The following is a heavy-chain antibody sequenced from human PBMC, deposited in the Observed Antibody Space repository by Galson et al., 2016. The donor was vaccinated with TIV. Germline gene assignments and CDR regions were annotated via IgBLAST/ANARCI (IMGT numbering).Heavy chain of an antibody. CDR2: IIPIFGTA. J-gene: IGHJ6*02. V-gene: IGHV1-69*01. D-gene: IGHD3-3*01. Sequence: QGLEWMGGIIPIFGTANYAQKFQGRVTITADESTSTAYMELSSLRSEDTAVYYCARRSAAITIFGVDYYYGMDVWGQGTTVTVSS. CDR3: ARRSAAITIFGVDYYYGMDV.